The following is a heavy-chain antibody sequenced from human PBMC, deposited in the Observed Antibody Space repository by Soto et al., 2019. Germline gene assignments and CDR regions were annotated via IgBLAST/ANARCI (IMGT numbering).Heavy chain of an antibody. J-gene: IGHJ4*02. CDR3: ARECVDTVTSITIPFDY. Sequence: KTGGSLRLSCATSGFTFSRCDMNWVRQAPGKGLEWVSFIRSSASYMYYADSVKGRFTISRDNSKKSLYLQMNSLRADDTAVYYCARECVDTVTSITIPFDYWGQGALVTVSS. D-gene: IGHD5-12*01. V-gene: IGHV3-21*01. CDR2: IRSSASYM. CDR1: GFTFSRCD.